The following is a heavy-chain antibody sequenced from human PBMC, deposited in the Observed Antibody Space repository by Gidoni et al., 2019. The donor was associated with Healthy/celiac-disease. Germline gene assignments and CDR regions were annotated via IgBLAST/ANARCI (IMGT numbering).Heavy chain of an antibody. V-gene: IGHV3-30*18. CDR2: ISYDGSNK. CDR3: AKAGLGDYGDYFDY. CDR1: GFTFSSYG. J-gene: IGHJ4*02. Sequence: QVQLVASGGGVVQPGRSLRLSCAASGFTFSSYGMHWVRQAPGKGLEWVAVISYDGSNKYYADSVKGRFTISRDNSKNTLYLQMNSLRAEDTAVYYCAKAGLGDYGDYFDYWGQGTLVTVSS. D-gene: IGHD4-17*01.